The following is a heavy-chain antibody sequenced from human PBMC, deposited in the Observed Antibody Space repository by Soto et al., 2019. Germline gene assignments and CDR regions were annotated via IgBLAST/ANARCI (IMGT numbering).Heavy chain of an antibody. J-gene: IGHJ6*02. CDR3: ARSVVRGYSSSSLRWGNAYYYYYGMDV. Sequence: SVKVSCKASGGTFSSYAISWVRQAPGQGHERMEGIIPIFGTANYAQKFQGRVTITADESTSTAYMELSSLRTEDPDVDYCARSVVRGYSSSSLRWGNAYYYYYGMDVWGQGTTVTVSS. CDR2: IIPIFGTA. CDR1: GGTFSSYA. V-gene: IGHV1-69*13. D-gene: IGHD6-6*01.